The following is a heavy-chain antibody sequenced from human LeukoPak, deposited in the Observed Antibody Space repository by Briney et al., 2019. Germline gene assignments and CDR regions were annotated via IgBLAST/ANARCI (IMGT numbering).Heavy chain of an antibody. CDR1: GFTFSIYE. Sequence: GGPLRLPYSASGFTFSIYEMNGPAQAPGRGGEGVSYISSSASTIYYADSVKGRFTVSRDNAKNSLYLQMNSLRAEDTAVYYCAELGITMIGGVWGKGTTVTISS. J-gene: IGHJ6*04. V-gene: IGHV3-48*03. CDR2: ISSSASTI. D-gene: IGHD3-10*02. CDR3: AELGITMIGGV.